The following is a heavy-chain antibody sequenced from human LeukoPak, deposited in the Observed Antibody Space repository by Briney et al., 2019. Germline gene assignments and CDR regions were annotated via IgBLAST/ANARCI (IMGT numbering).Heavy chain of an antibody. CDR1: GFTFSSYW. V-gene: IGHV3-74*01. J-gene: IGHJ4*02. D-gene: IGHD3-10*01. Sequence: PGGSLRLSCAASGFTFSSYWMPWVRQAPGKVLVWVSRINSHGSSTSYVDSVRGRFTISRDNAKNTLYLQMNSLRVDDTAAYYCSRGPPDGSGSYYSGADWGQGTLVTVSS. CDR3: SRGPPDGSGSYYSGAD. CDR2: INSHGSST.